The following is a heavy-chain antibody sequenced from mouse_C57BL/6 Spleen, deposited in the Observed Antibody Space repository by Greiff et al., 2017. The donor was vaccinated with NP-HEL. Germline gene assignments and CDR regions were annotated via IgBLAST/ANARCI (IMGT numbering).Heavy chain of an antibody. J-gene: IGHJ4*01. D-gene: IGHD1-1*01. CDR2: IDPENGDT. CDR1: GFNIKDDY. CDR3: TTLYYGSSYYAMDY. V-gene: IGHV14-4*01. Sequence: EVHVKQSGAELVRPGASVKLSCTASGFNIKDDYMHWVKQRPEQGLEWIGWIDPENGDTEYASKFQGKATITADTSSNTAYLQLSSLTSEDTAVYYCTTLYYGSSYYAMDYWGQGTSGTVSS.